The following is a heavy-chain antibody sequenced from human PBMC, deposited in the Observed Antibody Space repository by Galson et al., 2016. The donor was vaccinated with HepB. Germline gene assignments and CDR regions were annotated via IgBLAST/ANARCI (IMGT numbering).Heavy chain of an antibody. Sequence: SLRLSCAASGFTFSSYAMHWVRQAPGKGLEYVSAISGDGRSTYYADSVKGRFSIFRDNSESTLYLEMNSLRADDTAVYYCARASASRFVEWPTGRFDYWGHGALVTVSS. V-gene: IGHV3-64*04. D-gene: IGHD3-3*01. CDR3: ARASASRFVEWPTGRFDY. CDR2: ISGDGRST. CDR1: GFTFSSYA. J-gene: IGHJ4*01.